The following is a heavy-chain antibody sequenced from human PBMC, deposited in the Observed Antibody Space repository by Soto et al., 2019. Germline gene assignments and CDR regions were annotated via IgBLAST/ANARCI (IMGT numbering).Heavy chain of an antibody. CDR3: ARGLFPIGAYCSGGSSYSGYFDY. CDR1: GGSISSGGYS. Sequence: SETLSLTCAVSGGSISSGGYSWSWIRQPPGKGLEWIGYIYHSGSTYYNPSLKSRVTISVDTSKNQFSLKLSSVTAADTAVYYCARGLFPIGAYCSGGSSYSGYFDYWGQGTLVTVSS. CDR2: IYHSGST. J-gene: IGHJ4*02. D-gene: IGHD2-15*01. V-gene: IGHV4-30-2*01.